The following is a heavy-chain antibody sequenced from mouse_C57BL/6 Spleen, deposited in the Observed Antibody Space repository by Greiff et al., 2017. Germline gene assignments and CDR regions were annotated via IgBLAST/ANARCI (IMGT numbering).Heavy chain of an antibody. Sequence: DVKLVESGGGLVKPGGSLKLSCAASGFTFSSYAMSWVRQTPEKRLEWVATISDGGSYTYYPDNVKGRFTISRDNAKNNLYLQMSHLKSEDTAMYYCARDRDYGSSYGFAYWGQGTLVTVSA. CDR1: GFTFSSYA. D-gene: IGHD1-1*01. CDR2: ISDGGSYT. V-gene: IGHV5-4*01. J-gene: IGHJ3*01. CDR3: ARDRDYGSSYGFAY.